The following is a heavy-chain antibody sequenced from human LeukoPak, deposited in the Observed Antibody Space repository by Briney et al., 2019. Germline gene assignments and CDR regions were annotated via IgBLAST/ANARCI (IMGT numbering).Heavy chain of an antibody. J-gene: IGHJ4*02. V-gene: IGHV4-59*08. CDR3: AKLGEDLVVVPAAIFLFDY. D-gene: IGHD2-2*02. Sequence: PSETLSLTCTVSGGSISSYYWSWIRQPPGKGLEWIGYIYYSGSTNYNPSLKSRVTISVDTSKNQFSLKLSSVTAADTAVYYCAKLGEDLVVVPAAIFLFDYWGQGTLVTVSS. CDR1: GGSISSYY. CDR2: IYYSGST.